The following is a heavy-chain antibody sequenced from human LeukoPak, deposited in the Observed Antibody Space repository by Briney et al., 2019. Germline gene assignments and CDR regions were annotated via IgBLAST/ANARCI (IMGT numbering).Heavy chain of an antibody. Sequence: GGSLRLSCVASGFTFSSRDWMTWVRQAPGKGLEWVAVISYDGSNKYYADSVKGRFTISRDNSKNTLYLQMNSLRAEDTAVYYCARDGAWIQSSNNYMDVWGKGTTVTVSS. CDR1: GFTFSSRDW. V-gene: IGHV3-30*03. J-gene: IGHJ6*03. D-gene: IGHD5-18*01. CDR2: ISYDGSNK. CDR3: ARDGAWIQSSNNYMDV.